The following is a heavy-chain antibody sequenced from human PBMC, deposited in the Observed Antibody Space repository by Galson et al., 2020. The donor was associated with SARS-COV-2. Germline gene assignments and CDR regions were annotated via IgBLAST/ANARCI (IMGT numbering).Heavy chain of an antibody. CDR2: ISIYNGNT. V-gene: IGHV1-18*01. CDR3: ARFYCSGGACYPDP. D-gene: IGHD2-15*01. CDR1: GYTFTNYG. J-gene: IGHJ5*02. Sequence: GESLKISCKASGYTFTNYGINWVRQAPGQGLEWMGWISIYNGNTIYAQGLQGRVTMTADTSTSTVYMELRSLRYDDTAVYYCARFYCSGGACYPDPWGQGTRVTVSS.